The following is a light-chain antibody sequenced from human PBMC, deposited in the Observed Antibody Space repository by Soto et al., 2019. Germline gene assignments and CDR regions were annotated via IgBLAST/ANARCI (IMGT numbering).Light chain of an antibody. Sequence: QSVLTQPPSVSGAPGQRVTISCTGRSSNIGAGYDVHWYQQLPGTAPKLLIDGNSNRPSGVPDRFFGSKSGTSASLAITGLQAEDEADYSCQSFDSRLSGYVVFGGETKLTVL. J-gene: IGLJ2*01. V-gene: IGLV1-40*01. CDR2: GNS. CDR1: SSNIGAGYD. CDR3: QSFDSRLSGYVV.